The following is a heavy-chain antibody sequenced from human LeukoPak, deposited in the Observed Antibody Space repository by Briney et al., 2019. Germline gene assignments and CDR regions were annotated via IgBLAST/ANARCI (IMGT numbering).Heavy chain of an antibody. D-gene: IGHD3-10*01. V-gene: IGHV3-23*01. Sequence: GGSLRLPCAASGFTFSSYAMSWVRQAPGKGLEWVSAISGSGGSTYYADSVKGRFTISRDNSKNTLYLQMNSLRAEDTAVYYCAKDLVPYGSGSYYGYWGQGTLVTVSS. CDR3: AKDLVPYGSGSYYGY. J-gene: IGHJ4*02. CDR2: ISGSGGST. CDR1: GFTFSSYA.